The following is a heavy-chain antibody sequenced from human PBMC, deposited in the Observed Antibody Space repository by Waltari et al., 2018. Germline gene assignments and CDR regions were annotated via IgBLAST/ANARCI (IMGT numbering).Heavy chain of an antibody. V-gene: IGHV4-4*02. CDR3: AGGERYDCWSGLRWFDP. CDR2: IYHSGRP. J-gene: IGHJ5*02. Sequence: QVQLQESGPGLVKPSGTLSLTCAVSGGSISSSNWWSWVRPPQGKGLEWIGEIYHSGRPTYNPSLTGRVTISVDKCKNQVSLKRSSVTAADTAVYYCAGGERYDCWSGLRWFDPWGQGTLVTVSS. CDR1: GGSISSSNW. D-gene: IGHD3-3*01.